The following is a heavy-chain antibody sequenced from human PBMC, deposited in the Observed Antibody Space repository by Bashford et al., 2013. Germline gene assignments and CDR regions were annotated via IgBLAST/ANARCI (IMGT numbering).Heavy chain of an antibody. CDR3: ARLWGDCTGRSCYSHNWFDP. V-gene: IGHV4-59*01. D-gene: IGHD2-15*01. Sequence: SETLSLTCTVSGGSISSYYWSWIRQPPGKELDWIGYIYSNGSTDYNPSLKSRVTISVDTSKNQFSLKLSSVTAADTAVYYCARLWGDCTGRSCYSHNWFDPWGQGTLVTVSS. J-gene: IGHJ5*02. CDR2: IYSNGST. CDR1: GGSISSYY.